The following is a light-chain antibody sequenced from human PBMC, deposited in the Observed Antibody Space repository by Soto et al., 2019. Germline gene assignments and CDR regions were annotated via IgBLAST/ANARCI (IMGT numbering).Light chain of an antibody. V-gene: IGLV2-14*01. Sequence: QSALTQPASVSGSPGQSITISCTGTSGDIGGYNYVSWYQQHPGKAPKLMIYEVTNRPSGVSTRFSGSKSGNTASLTISGLQAGDEADYYCSSYTSGSILYVFGTGTKLTVL. CDR1: SGDIGGYNY. CDR3: SSYTSGSILYV. J-gene: IGLJ1*01. CDR2: EVT.